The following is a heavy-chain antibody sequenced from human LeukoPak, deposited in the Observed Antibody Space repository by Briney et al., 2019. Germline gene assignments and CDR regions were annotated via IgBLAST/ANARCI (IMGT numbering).Heavy chain of an antibody. CDR2: IYHSGST. CDR3: AMGGNNWFDP. D-gene: IGHD1-26*01. V-gene: IGHV4-38-2*02. CDR1: GYSISRGYS. Sequence: PSETLSLTCTVSGYSISRGYSWGWIRQPPGKGLEWIGNIYHSGSTNYNPSLKSRVTISVDTSKNQFSLKLSSVTAADTAVYYCAMGGNNWFDPWGQGTLVTVSS. J-gene: IGHJ5*02.